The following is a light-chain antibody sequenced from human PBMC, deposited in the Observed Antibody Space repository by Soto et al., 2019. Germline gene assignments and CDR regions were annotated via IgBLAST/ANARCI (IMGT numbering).Light chain of an antibody. J-gene: IGKJ4*01. CDR1: QSVYKNS. Sequence: EIVLTQSPGTLSLSPGERATISCRASQSVYKNSLAWYQQKPDQAPRLLINGAFNRATGIPDRFSGSGSGTDFSLTIDRLEPEDFAVYFCQQYGNSPPTFGGGTKVAIK. CDR2: GAF. V-gene: IGKV3-20*01. CDR3: QQYGNSPPT.